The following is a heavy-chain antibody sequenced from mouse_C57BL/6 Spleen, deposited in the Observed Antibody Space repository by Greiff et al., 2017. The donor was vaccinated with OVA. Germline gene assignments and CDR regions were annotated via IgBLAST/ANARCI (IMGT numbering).Heavy chain of an antibody. CDR1: GFTFSDYG. CDR2: ISSGSSTI. D-gene: IGHD1-1*01. V-gene: IGHV5-17*01. J-gene: IGHJ4*01. Sequence: EVKVVESGGGLVKPGGSLKLSCAASGFTFSDYGMHWVRQAPEKGLEWVAYISSGSSTIYYADTVKGRFTISRDNAKNTLFLQMTSLRSEDTAMYYCAKVARYAMDYWGQGTSVTVSS. CDR3: AKVARYAMDY.